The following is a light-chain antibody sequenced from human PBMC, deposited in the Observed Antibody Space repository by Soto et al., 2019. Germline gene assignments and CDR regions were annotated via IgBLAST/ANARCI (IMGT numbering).Light chain of an antibody. CDR2: SNN. J-gene: IGLJ1*01. V-gene: IGLV1-47*02. Sequence: QSLLTQPPSASGTPGQRVTISCSGSSSNIGSNDVYWNQPLPGTAPKLLLYSNNPRPSGVTDRSSGSKSGISASLAISGLRSEDEADYYCAEWDDRLSGLYVFGTGTKVTV. CDR3: AEWDDRLSGLYV. CDR1: SSNIGSND.